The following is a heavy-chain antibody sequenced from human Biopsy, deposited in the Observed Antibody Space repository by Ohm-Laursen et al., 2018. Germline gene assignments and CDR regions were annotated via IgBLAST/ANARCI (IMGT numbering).Heavy chain of an antibody. D-gene: IGHD3-3*01. Sequence: SVKVSCKASGGTFSNYAISWARQAPGEGLEWMGGIIAVSGLVNYAPKFQGRVSITADKSTTTAYMELSNLKSEDTAVYYCATPFQYYDSWGGYPPFDHRGQGTLVTVSS. J-gene: IGHJ4*02. V-gene: IGHV1-69*10. CDR2: IIAVSGLV. CDR3: ATPFQYYDSWGGYPPFDH. CDR1: GGTFSNYA.